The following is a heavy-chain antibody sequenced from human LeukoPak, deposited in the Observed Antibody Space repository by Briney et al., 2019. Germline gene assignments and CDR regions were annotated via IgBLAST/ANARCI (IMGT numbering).Heavy chain of an antibody. Sequence: PSETLSLTCTVSGGSISSGGYYWSWIRQHPGKGLEWIGYIYYSGSTYYNPSLKSRVTISVDTSKNQFSLKLSSVTAADTAVYYCATPIVSPVTLRLPKRYYYGMDVWGQGTTVTVSS. V-gene: IGHV4-31*03. CDR1: GGSISSGGYY. CDR2: IYYSGST. D-gene: IGHD5-12*01. CDR3: ATPIVSPVTLRLPKRYYYGMDV. J-gene: IGHJ6*02.